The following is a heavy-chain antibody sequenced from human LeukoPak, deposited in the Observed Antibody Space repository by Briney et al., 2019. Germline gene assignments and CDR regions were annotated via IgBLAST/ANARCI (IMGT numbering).Heavy chain of an antibody. D-gene: IGHD2-8*01. Sequence: ASVEVSCKASAYTFTGYYLHWVRQAPGQGPEWVGWIDPNNGDTEYAQEFQGRVTMTRVRSISTAYMELSRLTSDDTAVYYCARRSRNGLDAFDIWGQGTMVTVSS. CDR2: IDPNNGDT. V-gene: IGHV1-2*02. CDR3: ARRSRNGLDAFDI. CDR1: AYTFTGYY. J-gene: IGHJ3*02.